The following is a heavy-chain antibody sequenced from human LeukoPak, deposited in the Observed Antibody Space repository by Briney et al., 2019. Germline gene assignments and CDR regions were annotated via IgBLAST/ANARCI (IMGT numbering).Heavy chain of an antibody. D-gene: IGHD1-26*01. CDR1: GESFSGYY. Sequence: SETLSLTCAVYGESFSGYYWSWIRQPPGKGLEWIGEINHSGSTNYNPSLKSRVTISVDTSKNQFSLKLSSVTAADTAVYYCARRATRRPFDYWGQGTLVTVSS. CDR2: INHSGST. J-gene: IGHJ4*02. V-gene: IGHV4-34*01. CDR3: ARRATRRPFDY.